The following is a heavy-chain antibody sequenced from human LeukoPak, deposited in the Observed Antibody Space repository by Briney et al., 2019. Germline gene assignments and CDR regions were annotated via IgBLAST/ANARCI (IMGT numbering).Heavy chain of an antibody. CDR1: GFTFDDYA. CDR2: ISWDGGST. D-gene: IGHD2-15*01. J-gene: IGHJ1*01. CDR3: AKSWGGGSEGAEYFQH. V-gene: IGHV3-43D*03. Sequence: PGRSLRLSCAASGFTFDDYAMHWVRQAPGKGLEWVSLISWDGGSTYYADSVKGRFIISRDNSKNSLYLQMNSLRAEDTALYYCAKSWGGGSEGAEYFQHWGQGTLVTVSS.